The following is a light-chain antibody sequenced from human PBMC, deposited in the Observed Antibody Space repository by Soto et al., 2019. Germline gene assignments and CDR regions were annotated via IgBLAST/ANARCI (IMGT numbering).Light chain of an antibody. Sequence: IVMTQSPDTLSVSPGERATLSCLASQSVSSNLAWYQQKPGQAPRLLIYGASTRATGIPARFSGSGSGTEFTLTISSLQSEDFAVYYCQQYNNWPRTFGQGTKVDIK. V-gene: IGKV3-15*01. CDR3: QQYNNWPRT. J-gene: IGKJ1*01. CDR2: GAS. CDR1: QSVSSN.